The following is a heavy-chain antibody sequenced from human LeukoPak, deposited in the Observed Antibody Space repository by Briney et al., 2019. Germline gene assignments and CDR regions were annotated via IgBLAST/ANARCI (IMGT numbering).Heavy chain of an antibody. CDR1: GFTFSSST. V-gene: IGHV3-23*01. D-gene: IGHD4-11*01. J-gene: IGHJ4*02. CDR2: ITSGSGST. Sequence: GGSLRLSCAASGFTFSSSTMTWVRQAPGKGLEWVSSITSGSGSTYHADSVKGRFTISRDNSKNTVFLQMTSLRAEDTAIYYCAITGVRDFDSWGQGTLVTVSS. CDR3: AITGVRDFDS.